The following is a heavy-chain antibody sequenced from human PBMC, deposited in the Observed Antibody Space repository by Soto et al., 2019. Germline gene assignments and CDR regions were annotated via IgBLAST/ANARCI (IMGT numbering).Heavy chain of an antibody. CDR3: ARHLKAVAAVMAY. CDR1: GDSISDTIYY. D-gene: IGHD6-19*01. Sequence: SETLSLTCRVSGDSISDTIYYWGWVRQSPGKGLEWIGSIHYSGTTQFHPSLKTRVTISVDTSKNEFSLRLRSVTAADTAVYFCARHLKAVAAVMAYWGQGLPVTVSS. V-gene: IGHV4-39*01. CDR2: IHYSGTT. J-gene: IGHJ4*02.